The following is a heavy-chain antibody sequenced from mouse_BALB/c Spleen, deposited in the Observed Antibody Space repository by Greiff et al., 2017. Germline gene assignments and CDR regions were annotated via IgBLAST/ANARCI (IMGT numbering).Heavy chain of an antibody. CDR3: TRSGITTATSDY. D-gene: IGHD1-2*01. CDR2: IYPSDSYT. CDR1: GYTFTSYW. J-gene: IGHJ2*01. Sequence: QVQLQQPGAELVRPGASVKLSCKASGYTFTSYWINWVKQRPGQGLEWIGNIYPSDSYTNYNQKFKDKATLTVDKSSSTAYMQLSSPTSEDSAVYYCTRSGITTATSDYWGQGTTLTVSS. V-gene: IGHV1-69*02.